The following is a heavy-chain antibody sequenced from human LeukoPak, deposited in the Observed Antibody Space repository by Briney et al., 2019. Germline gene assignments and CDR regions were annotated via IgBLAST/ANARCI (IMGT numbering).Heavy chain of an antibody. D-gene: IGHD1-26*01. CDR2: IIPIFGTT. V-gene: IGHV1-69*05. CDR3: ARGGPMTPIPGGGIFD. CDR1: GGTFSSYA. Sequence: SVKVSCKASGGTFSSYAISWVRQAPGQGLERMGRIIPIFGTTNYAQKFQGRVTITTDESTSTAYMELSSLRSEDTAVYYCARGGPMTPIPGGGIFDWGQGTLVTVSS. J-gene: IGHJ4*02.